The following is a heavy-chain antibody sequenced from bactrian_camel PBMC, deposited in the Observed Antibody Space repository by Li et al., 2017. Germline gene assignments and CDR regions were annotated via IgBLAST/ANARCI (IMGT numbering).Heavy chain of an antibody. Sequence: HVQLVESGGGSVQAGGSLTLSCVASGYTYTMAWFRQAPGKEREGVASIDSERRTSYADSVKGRFTISKDNAKNTLYLQMNSLKPEVTAMYYCAADPAPTMGWVRQPRYWGQGTQVTVS. V-gene: IGHV3S55*01. D-gene: IGHD5*01. CDR3: AADPAPTMGWVRQPRY. CDR1: GYTYT. CDR2: IDSERRT. J-gene: IGHJ4*01.